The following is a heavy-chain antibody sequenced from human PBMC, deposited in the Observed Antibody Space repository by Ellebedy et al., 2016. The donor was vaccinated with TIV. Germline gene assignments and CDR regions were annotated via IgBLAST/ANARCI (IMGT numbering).Heavy chain of an antibody. CDR2: ISVSGDYI. V-gene: IGHV3-11*01. J-gene: IGHJ4*02. Sequence: GGSLRLSCEASGFTFSDYFMSWIRQAPGKGLEWISYISVSGDYIYYADSVRGRFTISRDNSKNSLILQMNSLTAADTAVYYCARDPPGEGSGSKYYFDSWGQGTLVTVSP. D-gene: IGHD3-10*01. CDR1: GFTFSDYF. CDR3: ARDPPGEGSGSKYYFDS.